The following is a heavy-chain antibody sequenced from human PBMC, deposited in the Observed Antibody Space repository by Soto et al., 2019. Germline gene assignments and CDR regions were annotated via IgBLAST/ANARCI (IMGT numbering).Heavy chain of an antibody. D-gene: IGHD5-12*01. Sequence: QVQLVQSGAEVKKPGSSVKVSCKASGGSFTRHAMSWVRQAPGHGLEWMGGIDPIIGVANYAQNFQDRFTIIAVESTSTAYMELTSLNSEDTAIYYCGRGGDGYNYYLVYWGQGTLVTVSP. J-gene: IGHJ4*02. CDR3: GRGGDGYNYYLVY. CDR1: GGSFTRHA. CDR2: IDPIIGVA. V-gene: IGHV1-69*01.